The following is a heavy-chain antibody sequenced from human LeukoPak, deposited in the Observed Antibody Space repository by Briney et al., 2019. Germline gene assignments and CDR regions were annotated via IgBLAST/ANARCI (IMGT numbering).Heavy chain of an antibody. Sequence: GGSLRLPCAASGFTFSAYAMSWVRQAPMSWVRQAPGKGLEWVATISGSGDKTYYADSVKGRFTISRDNSKNTLYLQMNSLRAEDTALYYCAKSRAGATVIRGEFDYWGQGTLVTVSS. CDR1: GFTFSAYA. V-gene: IGHV3-23*01. CDR3: AKSRAGATVIRGEFDY. D-gene: IGHD3-10*01. CDR2: ISGSGDKT. J-gene: IGHJ4*02.